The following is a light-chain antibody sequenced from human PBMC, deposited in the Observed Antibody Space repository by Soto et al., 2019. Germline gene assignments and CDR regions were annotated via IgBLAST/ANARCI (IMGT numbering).Light chain of an antibody. CDR3: QHYGSSTWT. Sequence: EIVLTQSPGTLSLSPGEGATLSCRASQSVSSTYLAWYQQKPGQAPRLLIYGASGRATGIPDRFSGSGSGTDFTLTISRLEPEDFAVYYCQHYGSSTWTFGQGTKVEIK. V-gene: IGKV3-20*01. J-gene: IGKJ1*01. CDR2: GAS. CDR1: QSVSSTY.